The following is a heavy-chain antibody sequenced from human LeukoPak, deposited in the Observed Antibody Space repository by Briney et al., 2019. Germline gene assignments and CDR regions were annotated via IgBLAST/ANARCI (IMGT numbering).Heavy chain of an antibody. Sequence: PSQTLSLTCTVSGGSISSGDFYWSWIRQPPGKGLEWIGYIYYSGTTYYSPSLKSRVTISVDTSKNQFSLKLNSVTAADTAVYYCAREAIVVAGYAFDYWGQGTLVTVSS. V-gene: IGHV4-30-4*01. CDR3: AREAIVVAGYAFDY. CDR1: GGSISSGDFY. D-gene: IGHD6-19*01. J-gene: IGHJ4*02. CDR2: IYYSGTT.